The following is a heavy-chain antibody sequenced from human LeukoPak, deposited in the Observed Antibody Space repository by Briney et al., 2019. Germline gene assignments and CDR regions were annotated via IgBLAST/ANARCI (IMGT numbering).Heavy chain of an antibody. CDR3: AKRDVSDSSTYGPLFAC. CDR2: ISGSGSIT. D-gene: IGHD2/OR15-2a*01. J-gene: IGHJ4*02. V-gene: IGHV3-23*01. Sequence: GGSLRLSCAASGFTFSSYAMSWVRQAPGRGLEWVSGISGSGSITLYADSVKGRFAISRDNSKSTVFLHMNSLRVEDTAIYYCAKRDVSDSSTYGPLFACWGQGTLVTVSS. CDR1: GFTFSSYA.